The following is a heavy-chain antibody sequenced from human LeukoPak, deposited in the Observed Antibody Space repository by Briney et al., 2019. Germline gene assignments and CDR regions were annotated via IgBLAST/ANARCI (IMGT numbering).Heavy chain of an antibody. D-gene: IGHD2-21*02. Sequence: PSETLSLTCTVSGGSINYDYSSWIRQSPEKRLEWIGYIHYSGATNYSPSLNSRVTISVDTSKNQFSLKLSSVTAADTALYCCRTLRGASTAVFDSWGQGTLVTVSS. V-gene: IGHV4-59*08. CDR2: IHYSGAT. CDR1: GGSINYDY. J-gene: IGHJ4*02. CDR3: RTLRGASTAVFDS.